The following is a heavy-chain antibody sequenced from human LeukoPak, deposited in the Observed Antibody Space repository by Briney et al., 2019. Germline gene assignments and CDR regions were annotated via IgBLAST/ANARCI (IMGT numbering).Heavy chain of an antibody. CDR2: IYHSGST. V-gene: IGHV4-30-2*01. J-gene: IGHJ4*02. Sequence: SETLSLTCAVSGGSISSGGYSWSWIRQPPGKGLEWIGYIYHSGSTYYNPSLKSRVTISVDTSKNQFSLKLSSVTAADTAVYYCARGPDGDDYWGQGTLVTVSS. CDR3: ARGPDGDDY. CDR1: GGSISSGGYS. D-gene: IGHD5-24*01.